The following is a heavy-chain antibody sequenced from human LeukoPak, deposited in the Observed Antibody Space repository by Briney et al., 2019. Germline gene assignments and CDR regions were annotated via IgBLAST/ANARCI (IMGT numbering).Heavy chain of an antibody. V-gene: IGHV3-21*01. CDR2: ISSSSSYI. CDR3: ARRSLGGWYGGDYFDY. Sequence: GGSLRVSCAASGFTFSSYSMNWVRQAPGKGVEWVSSISSSSSYIYYADSVKGRFTISRDNAKNSLYLQMNSLRAEDTAVYYCARRSLGGWYGGDYFDYWGQGTLVTVSS. D-gene: IGHD6-19*01. J-gene: IGHJ4*02. CDR1: GFTFSSYS.